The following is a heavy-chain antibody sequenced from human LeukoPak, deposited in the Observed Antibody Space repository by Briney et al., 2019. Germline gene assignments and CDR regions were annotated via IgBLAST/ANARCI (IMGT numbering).Heavy chain of an antibody. J-gene: IGHJ6*02. Sequence: GASVKVSCKASGYLFISYDINWVRQATGQGLEWMGWMNPNSGHTGYAQKFQGRVTMTRDTPISTAYMELSSLRSEDTAVYYCVRVQSGSYARYGMDVWGQGTTVTVSS. CDR1: GYLFISYD. D-gene: IGHD1-26*01. V-gene: IGHV1-8*01. CDR3: VRVQSGSYARYGMDV. CDR2: MNPNSGHT.